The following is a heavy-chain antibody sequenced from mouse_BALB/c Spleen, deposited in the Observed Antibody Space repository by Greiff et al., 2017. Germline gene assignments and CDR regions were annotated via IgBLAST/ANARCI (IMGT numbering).Heavy chain of an antibody. CDR3: ARYYRYDGYAMDY. CDR1: GYSFTGYY. D-gene: IGHD2-14*01. Sequence: EVQLQQSGPELVKPGASVKISCKASGYSFTGYYMHWVKQSHVKSLEWIGRINPYNGATSYNQNFKDKASLTVDKSSSTAYMELHSLTSEDSAVYYCARYYRYDGYAMDYWGQGTSVTVSS. CDR2: INPYNGAT. V-gene: IGHV1-31*01. J-gene: IGHJ4*01.